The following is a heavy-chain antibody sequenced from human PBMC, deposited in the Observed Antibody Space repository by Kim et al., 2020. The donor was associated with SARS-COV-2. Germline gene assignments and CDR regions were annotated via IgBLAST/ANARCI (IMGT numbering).Heavy chain of an antibody. D-gene: IGHD6-13*01. CDR1: GYTFTTYW. CDR2: IYPGDSDT. J-gene: IGHJ4*02. CDR3: ARHTTMAGAGHY. Sequence: GESLQISCKGSGYTFTTYWIGWVRQMPGKGLEWMGIIYPGDSDTRYSPSFQGQVNISADKSISTAYLQWSSLKASDTAMYYCARHTTMAGAGHYWGQGTLVTVSS. V-gene: IGHV5-51*01.